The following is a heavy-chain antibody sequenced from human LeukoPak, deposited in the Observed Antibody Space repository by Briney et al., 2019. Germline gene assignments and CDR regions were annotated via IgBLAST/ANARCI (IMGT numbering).Heavy chain of an antibody. Sequence: GGSLRLSCAASGLTFSNYAMSWVRQAPGKGLEWVSVIGGSGDTTHYPDSVKGRFTISRDNSRNSLSLQMNSLRAEDTAIYYCAGGGSGSPFDFWGQGTLVTVSP. CDR2: IGGSGDTT. CDR3: AGGGSGSPFDF. CDR1: GLTFSNYA. V-gene: IGHV3-23*01. J-gene: IGHJ4*02. D-gene: IGHD3-10*01.